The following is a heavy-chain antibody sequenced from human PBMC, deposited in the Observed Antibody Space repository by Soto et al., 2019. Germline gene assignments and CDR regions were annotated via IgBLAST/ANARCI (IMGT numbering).Heavy chain of an antibody. V-gene: IGHV4-61*01. Sequence: SETLSLTCTVSGTSLNSGTNYWNWVRQPPGKALEWIGYIYGSGNTKYNPSLKSRVTISQDTSKNQVSLKMNSVTATDTAMYYCAPEWGPYWFDTWGQGILVTVSS. CDR1: GTSLNSGTNY. J-gene: IGHJ5*02. CDR2: IYGSGNT. D-gene: IGHD7-27*01. CDR3: APEWGPYWFDT.